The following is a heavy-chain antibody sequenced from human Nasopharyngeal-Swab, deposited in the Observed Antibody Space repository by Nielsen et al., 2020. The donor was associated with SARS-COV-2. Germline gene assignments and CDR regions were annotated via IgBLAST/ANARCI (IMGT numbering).Heavy chain of an antibody. J-gene: IGHJ5*02. V-gene: IGHV4-39*01. CDR2: IYYRGCT. CDR1: DGSISSSSYY. Sequence: SQTLSLTCTVPDGSISSSSYYWGWIRQPPGKGREWFGCIYYRGCTYYNPSLKTRVTMSVYPSKNQFSLKLSSVTAADTAVYYCARQELELALRWFDPWGQGTLVTVSS. CDR3: ARQELELALRWFDP. D-gene: IGHD1-7*01.